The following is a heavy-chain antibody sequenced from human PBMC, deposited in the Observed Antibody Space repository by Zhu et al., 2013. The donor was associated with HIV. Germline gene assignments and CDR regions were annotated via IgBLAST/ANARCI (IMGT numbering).Heavy chain of an antibody. V-gene: IGHV1-69*12. CDR2: IIPVFNTT. Sequence: QVQLVQSGAEVKKPGSSVKVSCKTSGGTFSSYAITWVRQAPGQGLEWMGGIIPVFNTTNYAQKFQGRVTITADESTSTAYMELSSLRSEDTAVYYCARVHGMVRGFIDHIYWYFDLWAVAPWSLS. CDR1: GGTFSSYA. J-gene: IGHJ2*01. CDR3: ARVHGMVRGFIDHIYWYFDL. D-gene: IGHD3-10*01.